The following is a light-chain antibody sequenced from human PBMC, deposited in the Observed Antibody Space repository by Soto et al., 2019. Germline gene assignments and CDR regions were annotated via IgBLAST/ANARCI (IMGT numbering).Light chain of an antibody. CDR2: GAS. V-gene: IGKV1D-12*01. Sequence: DIQITQSPSSVSSSIGDTVSITCLASQDISTLLAWYQQKPGKAPKLLIYGASTLESGVPSRFSGRGSGTDFTLTISSLQPEDFATYFCQQADSFPLTFGGGTKVDIK. CDR1: QDISTL. CDR3: QQADSFPLT. J-gene: IGKJ4*01.